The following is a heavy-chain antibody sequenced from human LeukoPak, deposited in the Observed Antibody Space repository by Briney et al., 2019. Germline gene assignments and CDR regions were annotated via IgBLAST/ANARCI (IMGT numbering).Heavy chain of an antibody. J-gene: IGHJ4*02. V-gene: IGHV1-69*05. Sequence: AAVKVSCKASGGTFSSYAISWVRQAPGQGLEWMGRIIPIFGTANYAQKFQGRVTITTDKSTSTAYMELSSLRSEDTAVYYCARGYCSGGSCYYPFDYWGQGTLVTVSS. D-gene: IGHD2-15*01. CDR2: IIPIFGTA. CDR1: GGTFSSYA. CDR3: ARGYCSGGSCYYPFDY.